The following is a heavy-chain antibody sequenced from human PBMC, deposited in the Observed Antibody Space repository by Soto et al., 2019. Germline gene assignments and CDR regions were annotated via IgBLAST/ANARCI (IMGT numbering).Heavy chain of an antibody. CDR2: INHSGST. D-gene: IGHD6-13*01. J-gene: IGHJ4*02. Sequence: SETLSLTCADYGGSFSGYYWSWIRQPPGKGLEWIGEINHSGSTNYNPSLKSRVTISVDTSKNQFSLKLSSVTAADTAVYYCARVRYSSSWSDYWGQGTLVTVSS. V-gene: IGHV4-34*01. CDR1: GGSFSGYY. CDR3: ARVRYSSSWSDY.